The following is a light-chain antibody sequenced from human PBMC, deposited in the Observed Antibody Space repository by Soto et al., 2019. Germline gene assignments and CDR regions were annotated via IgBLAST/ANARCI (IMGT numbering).Light chain of an antibody. Sequence: SYELTQPPSVSVAPGQTARITCGGNNIGTKTVHWYQQKPGQAPVLVVYDNRDRPSGIPERLSGSNSGNTATLTIRRVEAGDEADYFCQVWDGSSDHPGIFGGGTKVTVL. CDR2: DNR. J-gene: IGLJ2*01. V-gene: IGLV3-21*02. CDR1: NIGTKT. CDR3: QVWDGSSDHPGI.